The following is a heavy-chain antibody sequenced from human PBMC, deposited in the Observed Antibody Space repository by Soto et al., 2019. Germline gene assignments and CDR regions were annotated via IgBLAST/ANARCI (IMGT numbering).Heavy chain of an antibody. CDR3: ARDRASYGWYYYYGMDV. CDR1: GFTFSSYW. Sequence: GGSLRLSCAASGFTFSSYWMHWVRQAPGKGLVWVSRINSDGSSTSYAESVKGRFTISRDNAKNTLYLQMNSLRAEDTAVYYCARDRASYGWYYYYGMDVWGQGTTVTVSS. D-gene: IGHD5-18*01. V-gene: IGHV3-74*01. J-gene: IGHJ6*02. CDR2: INSDGSST.